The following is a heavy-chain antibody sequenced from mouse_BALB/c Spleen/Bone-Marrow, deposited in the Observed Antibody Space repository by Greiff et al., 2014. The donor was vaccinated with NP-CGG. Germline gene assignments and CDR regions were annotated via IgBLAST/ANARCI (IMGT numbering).Heavy chain of an antibody. CDR3: NARGDYGFDYFDY. D-gene: IGHD1-2*01. Sequence: EVKLQESGAELVRSGASVKLSCTASGFNIKDYYMHWVKQRPEQGLEWIGWIDPENGDTEYAPKFQGKATMTADTSSNTAYLQLSSLTSEDTAVYYCNARGDYGFDYFDYWGQGTTLTVSS. V-gene: IGHV14-4*02. CDR2: IDPENGDT. CDR1: GFNIKDYY. J-gene: IGHJ2*01.